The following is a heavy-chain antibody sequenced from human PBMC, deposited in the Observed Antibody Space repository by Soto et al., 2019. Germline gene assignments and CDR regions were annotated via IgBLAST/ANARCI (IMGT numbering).Heavy chain of an antibody. V-gene: IGHV1-8*01. CDR3: ATYGGLYCSGGSCYPALDV. Sequence: ASVKVSCKASGYTFTSYDINWVRQATGQGLEWMGWMNPNSGNTGYAQKFQGRVTMTRNTSISTAYMELSSLRSEDTAVYYCATYGGLYCSGGSCYPALDVWGKGTTVTVSS. CDR1: GYTFTSYD. CDR2: MNPNSGNT. J-gene: IGHJ6*04. D-gene: IGHD2-15*01.